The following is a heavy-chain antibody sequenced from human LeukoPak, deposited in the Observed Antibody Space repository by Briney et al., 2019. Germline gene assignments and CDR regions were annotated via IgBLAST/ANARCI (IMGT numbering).Heavy chain of an antibody. V-gene: IGHV3-7*02. J-gene: IGHJ4*02. CDR1: GFTFSSYW. CDR3: ARSTKVGSTSSFFDD. Sequence: GGSLRLSCAASGFTFSSYWMTWVRQAPGKGLEWVANINQGGSEKYYVDSVKGRFTISRDNAKNSLYLQMNSLRAEDTAVYYCARSTKVGSTSSFFDDWGQGALVTVSS. CDR2: INQGGSEK. D-gene: IGHD1-26*01.